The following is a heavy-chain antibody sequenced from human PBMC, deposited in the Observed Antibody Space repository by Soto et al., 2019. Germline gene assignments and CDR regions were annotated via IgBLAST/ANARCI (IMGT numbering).Heavy chain of an antibody. CDR2: IYDSGST. V-gene: IGHV4-59*01. J-gene: IGHJ3*01. CDR3: ARAVVPATCCAFDV. D-gene: IGHD1-26*01. CDR1: GDSISSYH. Sequence: QVQLQESGPGLVKPSETLSLTCTVSGDSISSYHWSWIRQSPGKGLEWIGFIYDSGSTHYNPSLKSRVTISADTSKNQFSLKLSSVTAADTAMYYCARAVVPATCCAFDVWCQGTVVTVSS.